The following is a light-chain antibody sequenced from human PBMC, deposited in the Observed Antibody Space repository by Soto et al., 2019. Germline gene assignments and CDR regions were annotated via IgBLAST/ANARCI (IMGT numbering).Light chain of an antibody. CDR2: EVT. CDR3: SSYAGFNKFV. V-gene: IGLV2-8*01. Sequence: QSALTQPPSASGSPGQSVTISCTGTSSDVGAYNYVSWYQQHPGKAPKLMIYEVTNRPSGVPDRFSASKSGNTASLTVSGLQAEDEADYFCSSYAGFNKFVFGTGTKVTVL. J-gene: IGLJ1*01. CDR1: SSDVGAYNY.